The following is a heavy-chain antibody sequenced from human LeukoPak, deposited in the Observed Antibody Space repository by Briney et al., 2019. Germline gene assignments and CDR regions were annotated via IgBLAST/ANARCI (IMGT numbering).Heavy chain of an antibody. D-gene: IGHD6-13*01. V-gene: IGHV4-34*01. CDR3: ARSDSSSWYDTKYNWFDP. J-gene: IGHJ5*02. CDR2: INHSGST. Sequence: MSSETLSLTCAVYGGSFSGYYWNWIRQSPGKGLEWIGEINHSGSTNYNPSLESRVTISVDTSKNQFSLKLSSVTAADTAVYYCARSDSSSWYDTKYNWFDPWGQGTLVTVSS. CDR1: GGSFSGYY.